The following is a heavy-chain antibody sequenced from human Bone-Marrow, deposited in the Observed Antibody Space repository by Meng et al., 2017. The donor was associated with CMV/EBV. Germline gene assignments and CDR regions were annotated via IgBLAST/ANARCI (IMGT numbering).Heavy chain of an antibody. CDR1: GFSLSTSGVG. D-gene: IGHD3-22*01. CDR3: ALPSSPHYYDSTNYYRSYYFEY. V-gene: IGHV2-5*02. CDR2: IYWDDNE. Sequence: QITLKESGPTLVNPTQTLTLTCTFPGFSLSTSGVGVGWIRQPPGKALEWLALIYWDDNERYSPSLKSRLTITKDTSKNQVVLIMTNMDPMDTATYYCALPSSPHYYDSTNYYRSYYFEYWGQGTLVTVAS. J-gene: IGHJ4*02.